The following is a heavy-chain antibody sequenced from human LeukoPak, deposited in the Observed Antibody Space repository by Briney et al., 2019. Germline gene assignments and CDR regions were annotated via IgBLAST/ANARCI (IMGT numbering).Heavy chain of an antibody. CDR2: IKQDGSEK. D-gene: IGHD6-13*01. J-gene: IGHJ4*02. Sequence: GGSLRLSCAASGFTFSSYWMSWVRQAPGKGLEWVANIKQDGSEKYYVDSVKGRFTISRDNAKNSLYLQMNSLRAEDTAVYYCARETPYSNTWTDFDFWGQGTLVTVSS. CDR1: GFTFSSYW. CDR3: ARETPYSNTWTDFDF. V-gene: IGHV3-7*01.